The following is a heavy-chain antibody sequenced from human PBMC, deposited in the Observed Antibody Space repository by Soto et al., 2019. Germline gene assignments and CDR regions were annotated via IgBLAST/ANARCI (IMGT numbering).Heavy chain of an antibody. CDR1: GYMIISYG. D-gene: IGHD3-10*01. V-gene: IGHV1-18*01. CDR3: VRDLDGSGSYYTDY. CDR2: ISAYNGNT. J-gene: IGHJ4*02. Sequence: QVQLVQSGAEVKKPGASVKVSCKASGYMIISYGINWVRQAPGQGLEWMGWISAYNGNTKYAQNLQGRVTMTTDTSTSTAYMEMRSLRSDDTAVYYCVRDLDGSGSYYTDYWGPGTLVTVSS.